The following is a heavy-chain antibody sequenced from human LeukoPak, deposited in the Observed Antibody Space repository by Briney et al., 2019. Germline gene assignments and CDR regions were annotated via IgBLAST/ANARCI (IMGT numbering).Heavy chain of an antibody. Sequence: SETLSLTCTVSGGSISSGNYYWSWIRQPAGKGLEWIGHIYTSGSTNYNPSLKSRVTLSADTSKNQFSLTLNSVTAADTAVYYCARRRLGYYFDYWGQGTLVTVSS. CDR2: IYTSGST. V-gene: IGHV4-61*09. J-gene: IGHJ4*02. CDR3: ARRRLGYYFDY. D-gene: IGHD5-24*01. CDR1: GGSISSGNYY.